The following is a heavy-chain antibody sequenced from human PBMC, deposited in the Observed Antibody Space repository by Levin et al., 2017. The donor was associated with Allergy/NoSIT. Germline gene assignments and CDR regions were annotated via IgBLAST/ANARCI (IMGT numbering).Heavy chain of an antibody. J-gene: IGHJ4*02. V-gene: IGHV3-53*01. CDR1: GFTVTNNY. CDR3: ARGSWSGYYREYFFDY. Sequence: GESLKISCAVSGFTVTNNYMGWVRQAPGKGLEWVSVINSDGNTYYADSVKGRFIISRDNFKNTLYLQVSSVRVEDTAVYYCARGSWSGYYREYFFDYWGQGTLVTVSS. D-gene: IGHD3-3*01. CDR2: INSDGNT.